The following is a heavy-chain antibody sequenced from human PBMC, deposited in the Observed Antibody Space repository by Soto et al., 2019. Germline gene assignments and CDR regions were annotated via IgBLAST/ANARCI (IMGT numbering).Heavy chain of an antibody. CDR1: GFTFSDYY. CDR3: ARAPDTTEYLYWFDP. D-gene: IGHD6-6*01. J-gene: IGHJ5*02. V-gene: IGHV3-11*01. Sequence: GGSLRLSCAASGFTFSDYYMSWIRQAPGKGLEWVSYISSSGSTIYYADSVKGRFTISRDNAKNSLYLQMNSLRAEDTAVYYCARAPDTTEYLYWFDPWGQGTLVTVSS. CDR2: ISSSGSTI.